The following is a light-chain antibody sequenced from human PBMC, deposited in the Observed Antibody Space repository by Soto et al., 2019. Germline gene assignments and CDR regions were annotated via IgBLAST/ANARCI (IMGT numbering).Light chain of an antibody. J-gene: IGLJ1*01. Sequence: SYELTQPPSVSVAPGQTARITCGGNYIGSRSVHWYHQKPGQAPVLVVHDDSDRPSGIPERFSGSKSENTATLTISRVEVGDEADYFCHVWDSSSEHYVFGPGTKLTVL. CDR2: DDS. CDR3: HVWDSSSEHYV. CDR1: YIGSRS. V-gene: IGLV3-21*02.